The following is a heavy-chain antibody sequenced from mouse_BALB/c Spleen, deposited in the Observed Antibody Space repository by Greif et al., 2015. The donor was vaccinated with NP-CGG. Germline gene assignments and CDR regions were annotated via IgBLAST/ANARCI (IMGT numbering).Heavy chain of an antibody. CDR3: ARAVITTVAYFDY. D-gene: IGHD1-1*01. CDR1: GFSLTSYG. J-gene: IGHJ2*01. Sequence: VQLQQSGPGLVAPSQSLSITCTVSGFSLTSYGVHWVRQPPGKGLEWLGVIWAGGSTNYNSALMSRLSISKDNSKSQVFLKMNSLQTDDTAMYYCARAVITTVAYFDYWGQGTTLTVSS. V-gene: IGHV2-9*02. CDR2: IWAGGST.